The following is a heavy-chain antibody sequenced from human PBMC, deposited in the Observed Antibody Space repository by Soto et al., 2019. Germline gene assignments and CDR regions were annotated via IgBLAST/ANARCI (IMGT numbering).Heavy chain of an antibody. V-gene: IGHV1-69*06. J-gene: IGHJ1*01. D-gene: IGHD5-18*01. CDR1: GRIFSSFP. CDR2: VISASGSV. Sequence: QVQVVQSGAEVKKPGSSVKISCKASGRIFSSFPTSWVRQVPGQGLEWMGGVISASGSVTYAPKFQGRVXXXXXNSAGIGYMELTSLTSEDTAIYYCARVGSRDAYNYVLDQWGPGTMVTVSS. CDR3: ARVGSRDAYNYVLDQ.